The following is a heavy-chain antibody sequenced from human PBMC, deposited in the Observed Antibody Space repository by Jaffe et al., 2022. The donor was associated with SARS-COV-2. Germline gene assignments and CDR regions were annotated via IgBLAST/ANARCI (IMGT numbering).Heavy chain of an antibody. D-gene: IGHD2-8*01. CDR2: ISAYNGNT. V-gene: IGHV1-18*01. CDR3: ARDLCTDGVCYMGY. J-gene: IGHJ4*02. Sequence: QVQLVQSGAEVKEPGASVKVSCKASGYTFTTYGISWVRQAPGQGLEWMGWISAYNGNTNYAQKLQGRVTMTTDTSTSTAYMELRSLRSDDTAVYYCARDLCTDGVCYMGYWGQGTLVTVSS. CDR1: GYTFTTYG.